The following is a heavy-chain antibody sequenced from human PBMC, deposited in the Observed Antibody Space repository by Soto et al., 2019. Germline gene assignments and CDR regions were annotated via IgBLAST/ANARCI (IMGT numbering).Heavy chain of an antibody. V-gene: IGHV3-7*01. D-gene: IGHD3-22*01. CDR3: ARDQNYYDGSGSYLSSAYFGMDV. CDR1: GFTFSRFW. Sequence: EEQLVESGGGLVQPGGSLRLSCAASGFTFSRFWMSWVRQAPGKGLEWVANIKQDGSEKYYVDSVKGRFTISRDNAKNSLYLQMNSLRGEDTAVYYCARDQNYYDGSGSYLSSAYFGMDVWGQGTTVTASS. J-gene: IGHJ6*02. CDR2: IKQDGSEK.